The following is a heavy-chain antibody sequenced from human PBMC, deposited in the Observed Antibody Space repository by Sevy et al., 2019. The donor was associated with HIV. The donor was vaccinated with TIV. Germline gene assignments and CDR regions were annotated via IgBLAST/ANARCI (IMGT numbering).Heavy chain of an antibody. CDR2: ISYDGSNK. CDR3: AKAGDEGNWFDP. D-gene: IGHD3-10*01. CDR1: GFTFSSYG. Sequence: GGSLRLSCAASGFTFSSYGMHWVRQAPGKGLEWVAVISYDGSNKYYAESVKGRFTISRDNSKNTLYLQMNSLRAEDTAVYYCAKAGDEGNWFDPWGQGTLVTVSS. V-gene: IGHV3-30*18. J-gene: IGHJ5*02.